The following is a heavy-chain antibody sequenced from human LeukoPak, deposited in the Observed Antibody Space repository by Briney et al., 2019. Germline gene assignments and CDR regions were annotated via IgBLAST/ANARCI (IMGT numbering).Heavy chain of an antibody. CDR2: ISYDGSDK. D-gene: IGHD2-2*01. V-gene: IGHV3-30*18. CDR3: AKDRAGVVVPAAWDLDY. Sequence: GGSLRLSCVVSGFTFSTYAMHWVRQAPGKGLEWVAIISYDGSDKYYADSVKGRFTISRDNSKITLYLQMNSLRAEDTAVYYCAKDRAGVVVPAAWDLDYWGQGTLVTVSS. J-gene: IGHJ4*02. CDR1: GFTFSTYA.